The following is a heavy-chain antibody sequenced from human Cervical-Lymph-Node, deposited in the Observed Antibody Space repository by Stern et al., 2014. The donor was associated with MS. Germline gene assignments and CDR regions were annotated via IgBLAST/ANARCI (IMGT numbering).Heavy chain of an antibody. CDR2: ISWDGHDA. CDR3: AKGDSADYAYLDS. Sequence: EVQLVESGGVVVQPGGSLRLSCATSGFIFDDYSMHWVRQAPGKGLEWVSVISWDGHDAYYADSVKVRFTMSRDNSKDSLYLQMNSLRAEDTALYYCAKGDSADYAYLDSWGQGTLVTVSS. CDR1: GFIFDDYS. V-gene: IGHV3-43D*03. D-gene: IGHD4-17*01. J-gene: IGHJ4*02.